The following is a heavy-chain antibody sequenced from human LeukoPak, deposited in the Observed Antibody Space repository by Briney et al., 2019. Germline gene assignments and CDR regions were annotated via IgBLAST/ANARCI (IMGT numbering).Heavy chain of an antibody. J-gene: IGHJ4*02. CDR1: GFTFDDYA. CDR3: AKVRGYSYGD. Sequence: GGSLRLSCAASGFTFDDYAMHWVRQAPGKGLEWVSGISWNSGSIGYADSVKGRFTISRDNAKNSLYLQMNSLRAEDTALYYCAKVRGYSYGDWGQGTLVTVSS. D-gene: IGHD5-18*01. CDR2: ISWNSGSI. V-gene: IGHV3-9*01.